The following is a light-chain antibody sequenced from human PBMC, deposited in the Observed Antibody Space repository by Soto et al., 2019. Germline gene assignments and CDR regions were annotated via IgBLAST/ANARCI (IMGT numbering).Light chain of an antibody. CDR3: QQYGSSAPIT. J-gene: IGKJ5*01. Sequence: EIVMTQSPDTLSVSPWERATLTCRAGQGVTTNFAWYQQKSGQSPRLLIYDVSIRATGVPDRFSGSGSETDFTLTISRLEPEDFALYYCQQYGSSAPITFGQGTRLEIK. V-gene: IGKV3-20*01. CDR1: QGVTTN. CDR2: DVS.